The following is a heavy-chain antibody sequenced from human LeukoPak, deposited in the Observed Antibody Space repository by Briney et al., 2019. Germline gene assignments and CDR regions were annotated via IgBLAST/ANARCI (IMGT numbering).Heavy chain of an antibody. CDR3: AKAKSGVAGSLYFDY. CDR2: ISWNSGSI. J-gene: IGHJ4*02. D-gene: IGHD6-19*01. V-gene: IGHV3-9*01. Sequence: PGGSLRLSCAASAFTFDYYAMHLVRQAPGKGLEWVSGISWNSGSIDYADSVKGRFTISRDTAKNSLYLQMNSLRAEDTALYYCAKAKSGVAGSLYFDYWGQGTLVTVSS. CDR1: AFTFDYYA.